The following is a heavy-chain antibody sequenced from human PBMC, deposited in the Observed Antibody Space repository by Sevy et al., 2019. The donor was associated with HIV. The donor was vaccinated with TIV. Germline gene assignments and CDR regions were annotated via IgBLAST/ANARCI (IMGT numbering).Heavy chain of an antibody. D-gene: IGHD3-22*01. J-gene: IGHJ3*02. CDR3: AGARYDSSGSFDAFDI. CDR2: IFKSGDVT. V-gene: IGHV3-23*01. Sequence: GGSLRLSCVASGFTLRTYAMNWVRQAPGKGLKWVSTIFKSGDVTYYADSVKGRFTIAGDNSKNTVYLHMNSLRAEDTALYFGAGARYDSSGSFDAFDIWGQGTMVTVSS. CDR1: GFTLRTYA.